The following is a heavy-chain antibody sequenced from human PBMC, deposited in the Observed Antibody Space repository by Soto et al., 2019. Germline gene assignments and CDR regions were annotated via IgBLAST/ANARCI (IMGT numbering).Heavy chain of an antibody. CDR2: ISPDGGRT. V-gene: IGHV1-46*01. J-gene: IGHJ4*02. CDR3: ATRDPGPY. Sequence: ASVKVSCKASGHTFTTYYIHWVRQAPGQGLERMGIISPDGGRTSYAQKFQGRATMTRDTSTSTVYMELSSLRSEDTAVYYCATRDPGPYWGQGTLVTVSS. CDR1: GHTFTTYY.